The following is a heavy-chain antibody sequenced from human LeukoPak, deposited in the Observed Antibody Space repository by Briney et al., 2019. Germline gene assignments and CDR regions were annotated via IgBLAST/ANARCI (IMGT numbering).Heavy chain of an antibody. V-gene: IGHV1-69*13. CDR1: GGTFSSYA. D-gene: IGHD2-2*01. CDR2: IIPIFGTA. CDR3: ARYCSSTSCYEGYYYYGMDV. J-gene: IGHJ6*02. Sequence: GASVNVSFKASGGTFSSYAISWVRQAPGQGLEWMGGIIPIFGTANYAQKFQGRVTITADESTSTAYMELSSLRSEDTAVYYCARYCSSTSCYEGYYYYGMDVWGQGTTVTVSS.